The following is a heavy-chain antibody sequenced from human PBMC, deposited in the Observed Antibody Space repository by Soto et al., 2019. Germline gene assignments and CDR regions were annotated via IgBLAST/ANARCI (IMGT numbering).Heavy chain of an antibody. D-gene: IGHD4-4*01. V-gene: IGHV5-51*01. CDR3: ALHEQFYYYFYGMDV. J-gene: IGHJ6*02. CDR2: INPGDSDI. Sequence: GESLKISCKASGYSFTTYWIAWVRQMPGKGLEWMGIINPGDSDIRYSPSFQGQVTISADNSISTAYLQWSSLKASDTAMYYCALHEQFYYYFYGMDVWGQGTGVTVSS. CDR1: GYSFTTYW.